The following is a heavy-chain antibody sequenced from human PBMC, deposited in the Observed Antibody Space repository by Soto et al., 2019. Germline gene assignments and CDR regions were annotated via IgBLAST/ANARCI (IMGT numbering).Heavy chain of an antibody. D-gene: IGHD3-10*01. CDR2: TYYRSKWYN. Sequence: SQTLSLTCAISGDSVSSNSAAWNWIRQSPSRGLEWLGRTYYRSKWYNDYAVSVKSRITINPDTSKNQFSLQLNSVTPEDTAVFYCVRAPGSGSNPLEYWRQGTLVTVSS. J-gene: IGHJ4*01. V-gene: IGHV6-1*01. CDR3: VRAPGSGSNPLEY. CDR1: GDSVSSNSAA.